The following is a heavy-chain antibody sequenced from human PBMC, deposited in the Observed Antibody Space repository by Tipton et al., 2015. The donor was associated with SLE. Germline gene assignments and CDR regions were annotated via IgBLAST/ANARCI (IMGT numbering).Heavy chain of an antibody. CDR3: AKSAYYYDSSGPFDY. J-gene: IGHJ4*02. D-gene: IGHD3-22*01. V-gene: IGHV3-23*01. Sequence: SLRLSCAASGFTFNSYAMSWVRQAPGKGLEWVSAISGSGGSTYYADSVKGRFTISRDNSKNTLYLQMHSLRAEDTAVYYCAKSAYYYDSSGPFDYWGQGTLVIVSS. CDR2: ISGSGGST. CDR1: GFTFNSYA.